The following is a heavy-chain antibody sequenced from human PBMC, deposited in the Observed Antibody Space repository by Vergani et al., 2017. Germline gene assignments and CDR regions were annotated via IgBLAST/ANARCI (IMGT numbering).Heavy chain of an antibody. CDR3: ARRRGSSSWYWEFSNWFDP. CDR2: ISAYNGNT. D-gene: IGHD6-13*01. CDR1: GYTFTSYG. J-gene: IGHJ5*02. Sequence: QVQLVQSGAEVKKPGASVKVSCKASGYTFTSYGISWVRQAPGQGLEWMGWISAYNGNTNYAQKLQGRVTMTTDTSTSTAYMGLRSLRSDDTAVYYCARRRGSSSWYWEFSNWFDPWGQGTLVTVSS. V-gene: IGHV1-18*04.